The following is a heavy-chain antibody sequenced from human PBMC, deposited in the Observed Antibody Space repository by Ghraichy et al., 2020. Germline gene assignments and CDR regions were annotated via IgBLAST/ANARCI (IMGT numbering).Heavy chain of an antibody. D-gene: IGHD4-11*01. CDR1: GFTFSSYS. Sequence: GGSLRLSCAASGFTFSSYSMNWVRQAPGKGLEWVSSISSRSDYMYYADSLKGRFTVSRDNADNSLFLQMNSLRAEDTAVYYCATTADYLYFDYLGQGTLVTVSS. CDR3: ATTADYLYFDY. CDR2: ISSRSDYM. J-gene: IGHJ4*02. V-gene: IGHV3-21*01.